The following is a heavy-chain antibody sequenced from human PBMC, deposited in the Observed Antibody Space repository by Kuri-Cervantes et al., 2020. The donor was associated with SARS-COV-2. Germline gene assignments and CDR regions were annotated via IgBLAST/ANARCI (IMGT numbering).Heavy chain of an antibody. V-gene: IGHV1-46*01. J-gene: IGHJ6*02. CDR1: GYTFGSYY. CDR2: INPSGGST. D-gene: IGHD6-13*01. Sequence: ASVKVSCKASGYTFGSYYIHWVRQAPGQGLEWMGRINPSGGSTSYAQKFQGRVTMTRDTSTSTVYMELSSLRSEDTAVYYCARGIAAAGIYYYYGMDVWGQGTTVTVSS. CDR3: ARGIAAAGIYYYYGMDV.